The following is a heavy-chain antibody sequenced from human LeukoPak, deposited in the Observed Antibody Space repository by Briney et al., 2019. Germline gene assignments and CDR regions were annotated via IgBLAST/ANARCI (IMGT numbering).Heavy chain of an antibody. J-gene: IGHJ3*02. CDR3: ASREWEPWPPLAFDI. CDR1: GFTFSSCH. Sequence: GGSLRLSCAASGFTFSSCHMNWVRQAPGKGLEWVSSISSTSSYIHYADSVKGRFTISRDNAENSLYLQMNSLRAEDTAVYYCASREWEPWPPLAFDIWGQGTMVTVSS. CDR2: ISSTSSYI. D-gene: IGHD1-26*01. V-gene: IGHV3-21*01.